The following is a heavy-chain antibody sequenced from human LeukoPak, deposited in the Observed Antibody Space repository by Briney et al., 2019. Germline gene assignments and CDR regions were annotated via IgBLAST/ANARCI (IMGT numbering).Heavy chain of an antibody. CDR3: AKATWQYPVS. V-gene: IGHV3-30*18. Sequence: GGSLRLSCAASGFTFSSYGMHWVRQAPGKGLEWVAVISYDGSNKYYADSVKGRFTISRDNSKNTLYLQMNSLRAEDTAVYYCAKATWQYPVSWGPGTLVTVSS. CDR1: GFTFSSYG. D-gene: IGHD2-2*01. J-gene: IGHJ5*02. CDR2: ISYDGSNK.